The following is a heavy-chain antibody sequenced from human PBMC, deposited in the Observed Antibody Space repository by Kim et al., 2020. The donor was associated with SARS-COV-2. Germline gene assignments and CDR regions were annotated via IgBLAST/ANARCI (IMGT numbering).Heavy chain of an antibody. Sequence: SETLSLTCAVYGGSFSGYYWSWIRHPPGKGLEWIGGINHSGSTNYNPSLKSRVTISVDTSKNQFSLKLSSVTAADTAVYYGARGGTTVTTPRAEYFQHWGQGTQVTVSS. V-gene: IGHV4-34*01. J-gene: IGHJ1*01. CDR3: ARGGTTVTTPRAEYFQH. D-gene: IGHD4-17*01. CDR2: INHSGST. CDR1: GGSFSGYY.